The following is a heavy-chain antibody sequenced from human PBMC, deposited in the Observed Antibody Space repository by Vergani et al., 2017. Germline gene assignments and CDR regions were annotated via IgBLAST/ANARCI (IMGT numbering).Heavy chain of an antibody. CDR1: GYSISSGYY. J-gene: IGHJ4*02. CDR3: ARYSYGLPLDY. CDR2: IYHSGST. D-gene: IGHD5-18*01. V-gene: IGHV4-38-2*02. Sequence: QVQLHESGPGLVKPSETLSLTCNVSGYSISSGYYWGWIRQPPGKGLEWIGSIYHSGSTYYNPSLKSRVTISVDTSKNQFSLKLSSVTAADTAVYYCARYSYGLPLDYWGQGTLVTVSS.